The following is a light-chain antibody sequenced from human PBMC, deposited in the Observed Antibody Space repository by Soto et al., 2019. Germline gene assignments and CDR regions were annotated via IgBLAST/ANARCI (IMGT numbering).Light chain of an antibody. Sequence: DIQMTQSPSTLSGSVGDRVTITCRAGQTISSWLAWYQQQPGKAPQLLIYKASTLKSGVPSRFSGSGSGTEITLTISSLQPDDFATYYCQQYKSYWTFGQGTKVDIK. J-gene: IGKJ1*01. CDR3: QQYKSYWT. V-gene: IGKV1-5*03. CDR2: KAS. CDR1: QTISSW.